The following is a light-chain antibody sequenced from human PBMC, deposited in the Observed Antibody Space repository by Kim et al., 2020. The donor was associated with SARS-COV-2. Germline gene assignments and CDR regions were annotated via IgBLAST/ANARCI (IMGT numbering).Light chain of an antibody. Sequence: SYELTQPPSVSVSPGQTASITCSGDKLGDKSAFWSQQKPGQSPVLVIYQDSKRPSGIPDRFPGSNSGNTATLTISGTQAMDEADYYCQAWDSSTLWLFGG. V-gene: IGLV3-1*01. CDR1: KLGDKS. CDR3: QAWDSSTLWL. J-gene: IGLJ3*02. CDR2: QDS.